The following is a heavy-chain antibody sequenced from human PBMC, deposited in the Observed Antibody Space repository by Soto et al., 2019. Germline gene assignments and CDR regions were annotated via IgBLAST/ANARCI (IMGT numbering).Heavy chain of an antibody. CDR2: LSGSGVST. Sequence: EVQLLESGGGLVQPGGSLRLSCAASGFTFGGNAMSWVRQAPGKGLEWVSGLSGSGVSTYYAASLRGRFTISRDNWKNTLFQQMNSLRAEDTAVYYCAKAIDPDYGYSNWYFDLWGRGTLVTVSS. J-gene: IGHJ2*01. CDR1: GFTFGGNA. V-gene: IGHV3-23*01. CDR3: AKAIDPDYGYSNWYFDL. D-gene: IGHD4-17*01.